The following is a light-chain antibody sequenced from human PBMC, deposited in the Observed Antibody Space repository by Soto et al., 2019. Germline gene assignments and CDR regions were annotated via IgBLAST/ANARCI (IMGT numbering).Light chain of an antibody. Sequence: QSVLTQPPSASGTPGQRVIISCSGSSSNIGSNPVNWYQHLPGAAPKLLIYSNNQRPSGVPDRFSGSKSGTSASLAISGLQSEDEADYYCATWDDRLKGVFGGGTKVTV. CDR3: ATWDDRLKGV. CDR2: SNN. CDR1: SSNIGSNP. J-gene: IGLJ2*01. V-gene: IGLV1-44*01.